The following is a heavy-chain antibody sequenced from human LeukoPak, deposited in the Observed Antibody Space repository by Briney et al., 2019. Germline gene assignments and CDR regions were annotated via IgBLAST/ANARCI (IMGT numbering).Heavy chain of an antibody. D-gene: IGHD3-10*01. Sequence: GGSLRLSCEASGFAFSSYWMSWVRQTPGKGLEWVANIKEDGSEKYYVDSVKGRFTISRDNAKNSLYLQMNSLRVEDTAIYYCASNLASSFHIWGQGKMVIVSS. CDR1: GFAFSSYW. J-gene: IGHJ3*02. V-gene: IGHV3-7*01. CDR2: IKEDGSEK. CDR3: ASNLASSFHI.